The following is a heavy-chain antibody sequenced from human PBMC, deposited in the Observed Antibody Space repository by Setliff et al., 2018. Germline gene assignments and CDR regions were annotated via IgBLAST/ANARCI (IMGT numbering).Heavy chain of an antibody. J-gene: IGHJ4*02. CDR1: GYMFKRYG. CDR2: IGPYNDNT. Sequence: ASVKVSCKASGYMFKRYGINWMRQAPGQGFEWMGWIGPYNDNTKFAQKFQDRITMTTDTTTSTSYMELRSLRSDDTAVYYCLRLVRYCTKIACQATSGDEVWGLGTLVTVSS. V-gene: IGHV1-18*04. D-gene: IGHD2-8*01. CDR3: LRLVRYCTKIACQATSGDEV.